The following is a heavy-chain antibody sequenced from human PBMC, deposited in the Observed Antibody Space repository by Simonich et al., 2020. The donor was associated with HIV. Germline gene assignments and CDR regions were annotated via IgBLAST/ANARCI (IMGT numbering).Heavy chain of an antibody. Sequence: QVQLVESGGGLVKPGGSLRLSCAASGFTFRDYYMSWSRQAPGKGLEWVSYISSSGNTIYYAVSVNGRFTISRDNAKNSLYLQVNSLRADDAAVYYCAREGRTNGVGPGVFDYWGQGTLVTVSS. J-gene: IGHJ4*02. CDR1: GFTFRDYY. V-gene: IGHV3-11*04. CDR2: ISSSGNTI. D-gene: IGHD2-8*01. CDR3: AREGRTNGVGPGVFDY.